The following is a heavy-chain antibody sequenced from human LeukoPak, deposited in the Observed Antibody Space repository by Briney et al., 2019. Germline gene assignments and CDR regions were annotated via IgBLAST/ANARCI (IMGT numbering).Heavy chain of an antibody. D-gene: IGHD6-13*01. CDR1: GFTFTSSA. CDR3: AAGDYSRIYYFDY. CDR2: IVVGSGNT. J-gene: IGHJ4*02. Sequence: GTSVKVSCKASGFTFTSSAMQWVRQARGQRLEWIGWIVVGSGNTNYAQKFQERVTITRDMSTSTAYMELSSLRSEDTAVYYCAAGDYSRIYYFDYWGQGTLSPSPQ. V-gene: IGHV1-58*02.